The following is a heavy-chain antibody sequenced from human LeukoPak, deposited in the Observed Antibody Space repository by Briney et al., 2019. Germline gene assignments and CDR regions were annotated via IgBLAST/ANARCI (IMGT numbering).Heavy chain of an antibody. CDR2: IYYSGST. J-gene: IGHJ4*02. Sequence: SETLSLTCTVSGGSIGSYYWSWIRQPPGKGLEWIGYIYYSGSTNYNPSLKSRVTISVDTSKNQFSLKLSSVTAADTAVYYCARLPYYYDSSGTSDYWGQGTLVTVSS. CDR3: ARLPYYYDSSGTSDY. D-gene: IGHD3-22*01. V-gene: IGHV4-59*01. CDR1: GGSIGSYY.